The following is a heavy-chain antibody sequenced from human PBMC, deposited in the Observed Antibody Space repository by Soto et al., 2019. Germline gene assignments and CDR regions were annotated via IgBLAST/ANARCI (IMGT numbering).Heavy chain of an antibody. CDR2: IYYSGST. J-gene: IGHJ4*02. Sequence: PSETLSLTCTVSGGSISSYYWSWIRQPPGKGLEWIGYIYYSGSTNYNPSLKSRVTISVDTSKNQFSLKLSSVTAADTAVYYCARAPRGNYGYPSHFAYWGQGTLVTVSS. CDR3: ARAPRGNYGYPSHFAY. V-gene: IGHV4-59*01. CDR1: GGSISSYY. D-gene: IGHD3-10*01.